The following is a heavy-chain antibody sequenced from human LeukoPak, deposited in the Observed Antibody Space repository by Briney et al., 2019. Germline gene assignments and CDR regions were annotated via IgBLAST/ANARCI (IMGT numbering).Heavy chain of an antibody. CDR2: ISVSGGNT. Sequence: GGSLRLSCAASGFTFSTDAMNWVRQAPGKGLEWVSGISVSGGNTYYADSVKGRFTISRDKSKNTLDLQMNSLSAEDTAVYYCAKGTMHDYWGQGTLVTVSS. J-gene: IGHJ4*02. CDR1: GFTFSTDA. V-gene: IGHV3-23*01. CDR3: AKGTMHDY. D-gene: IGHD4/OR15-4a*01.